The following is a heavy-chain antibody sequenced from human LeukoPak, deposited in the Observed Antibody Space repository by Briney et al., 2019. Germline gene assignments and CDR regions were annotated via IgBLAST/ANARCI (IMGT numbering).Heavy chain of an antibody. Sequence: SETLSLTCAVYGGSFSGYYWSWIRQPPGKGLEWIGEINHSGSTNYNPSLKSRVTISVDTSKNQFSLKLSSVTAADTAVYYCARGVVLRRVFDYWGQGTLVTVSS. CDR3: ARGVVLRRVFDY. CDR2: INHSGST. V-gene: IGHV4-34*01. J-gene: IGHJ4*02. CDR1: GGSFSGYY. D-gene: IGHD2-15*01.